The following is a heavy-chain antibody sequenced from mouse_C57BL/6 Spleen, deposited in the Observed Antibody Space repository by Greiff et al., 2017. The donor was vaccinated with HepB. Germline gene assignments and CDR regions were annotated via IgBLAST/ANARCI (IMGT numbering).Heavy chain of an antibody. CDR2: ISDGGSYT. CDR1: GFTFSSYA. CDR3: ARANYYGTLYAMDD. D-gene: IGHD1-1*01. Sequence: EVQLVESGGGLVKPGGSLKLSCAASGFTFSSYAMSWVRQTPEKRLEWVETISDGGSYTYYTDNLKGRFTISRDNAKNNLYLQMSHLKSEDTAMYYCARANYYGTLYAMDDWGQGTSVTVAS. J-gene: IGHJ4*01. V-gene: IGHV5-4*01.